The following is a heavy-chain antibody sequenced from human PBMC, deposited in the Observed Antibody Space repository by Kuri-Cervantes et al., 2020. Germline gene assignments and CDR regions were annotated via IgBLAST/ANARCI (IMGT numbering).Heavy chain of an antibody. CDR3: ARGDQGDFDY. CDR2: IKQDGSEK. Sequence: GESLKISCAASGFTVSSNYMSRVRQAPGKGLEWVANIKQDGSEKYYVDSVKGRFTISRDNAKNSLYLQMNSLRAEDTAVYYCARGDQGDFDYWGQGTLVTVSS. CDR1: GFTVSSNY. V-gene: IGHV3-7*01. J-gene: IGHJ4*02.